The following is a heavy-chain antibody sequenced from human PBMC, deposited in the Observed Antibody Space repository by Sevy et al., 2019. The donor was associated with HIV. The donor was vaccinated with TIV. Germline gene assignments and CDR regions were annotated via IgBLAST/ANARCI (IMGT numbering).Heavy chain of an antibody. J-gene: IGHJ3*02. CDR3: TKRKGGIDAFGI. Sequence: GGSLRLSCAASGFTFSSYDMSWVRQAPGKGLEWVSVISGSGVSTYYADSVKGRFTISRDNSKNTLYLQLNSLRAEDTAVYYWTKRKGGIDAFGIWGQGTMVSDSS. CDR1: GFTFSSYD. D-gene: IGHD2-15*01. CDR2: ISGSGVST. V-gene: IGHV3-23*01.